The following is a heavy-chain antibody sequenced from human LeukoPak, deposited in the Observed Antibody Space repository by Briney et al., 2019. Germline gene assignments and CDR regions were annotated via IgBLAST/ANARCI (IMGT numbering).Heavy chain of an antibody. J-gene: IGHJ3*02. Sequence: SGTLSLTCTVSGGSISSSSYYWGWIRQPPGKGLEWIGSIYYSGSTYYNPSLKSRVTISVDTSKNQFSLKLSSVTAADTAVYYCARVIYSGRPDAFDIWGQGTMVTVSS. D-gene: IGHD6-25*01. V-gene: IGHV4-39*07. CDR1: GGSISSSSYY. CDR3: ARVIYSGRPDAFDI. CDR2: IYYSGST.